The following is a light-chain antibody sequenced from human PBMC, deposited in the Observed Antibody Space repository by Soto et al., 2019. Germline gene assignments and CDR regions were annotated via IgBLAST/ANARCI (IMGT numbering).Light chain of an antibody. J-gene: IGKJ1*01. V-gene: IGKV1-5*01. Sequence: DIQMTQSPYTLSASVGDRVTITCRASQGISTWLAWYQQKPGTAPKLLIYDASSLESGVPSRFSGSGSGTEFTLTISSLQPDDFATYYCHQYNSYSFGQGTKVDIK. CDR2: DAS. CDR3: HQYNSYS. CDR1: QGISTW.